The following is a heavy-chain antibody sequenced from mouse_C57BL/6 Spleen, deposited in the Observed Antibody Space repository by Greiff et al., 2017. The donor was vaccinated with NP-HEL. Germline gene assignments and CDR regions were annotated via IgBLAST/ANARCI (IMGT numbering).Heavy chain of an antibody. D-gene: IGHD3-2*02. J-gene: IGHJ2*01. Sequence: QVQLQQSGPELVKPGASVKISCKASGYAFSSSWMNWVKQRPGKGLEWIGRIYPGDGDTNYNGKFKGKATLTADKSSSTAYMQLSSLTSEDAAVYFCARCDSSGYRAHDYWGQGTTLTVSS. V-gene: IGHV1-82*01. CDR2: IYPGDGDT. CDR3: ARCDSSGYRAHDY. CDR1: GYAFSSSW.